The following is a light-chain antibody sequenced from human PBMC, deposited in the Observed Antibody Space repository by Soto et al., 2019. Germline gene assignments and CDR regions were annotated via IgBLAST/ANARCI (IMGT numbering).Light chain of an antibody. CDR3: SSYAGSNNVV. CDR1: SSDVGGYNY. Sequence: QSALTQPPSAPGSPGQSVSISCTGTSSDVGGYNYVSWYQHHPGKAPKLMIYEVSKRPSGVPDRFSGSKSGNTASLTVSGLQAEDEADYYCSSYAGSNNVVFGGGTQLTVL. V-gene: IGLV2-8*01. J-gene: IGLJ2*01. CDR2: EVS.